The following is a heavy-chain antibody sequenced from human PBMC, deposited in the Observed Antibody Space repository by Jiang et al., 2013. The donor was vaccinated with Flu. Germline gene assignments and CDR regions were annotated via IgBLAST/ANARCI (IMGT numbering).Heavy chain of an antibody. Sequence: AISWVRQAPGQGLEWMEGIIPIFGTANYAQKFQGRVTITADESTSTAYMELSSLRSEDTAVYYCARDSSYDSSGYYPVPLDYWGQGTLVTVSS. CDR1: A. V-gene: IGHV1-69*01. D-gene: IGHD3-22*01. J-gene: IGHJ4*02. CDR2: IIPIFGTA. CDR3: ARDSSYDSSGYYPVPLDY.